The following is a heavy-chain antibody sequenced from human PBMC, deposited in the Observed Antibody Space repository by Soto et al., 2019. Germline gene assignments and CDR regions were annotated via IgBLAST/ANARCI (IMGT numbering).Heavy chain of an antibody. D-gene: IGHD2-2*01. CDR3: AQEASVLIPAAQPSRFDS. CDR1: GYSFMKYG. V-gene: IGHV1-18*01. Sequence: AASVKVSCKGFGYSFMKYGINWVRQAPGQGLEWVGWISPYSGYTHSAQKFHGRLTLTTDTAASTAYMELRILRSADTALYYCAQEASVLIPAAQPSRFDSWGQGTLVTVSS. CDR2: ISPYSGYT. J-gene: IGHJ4*02.